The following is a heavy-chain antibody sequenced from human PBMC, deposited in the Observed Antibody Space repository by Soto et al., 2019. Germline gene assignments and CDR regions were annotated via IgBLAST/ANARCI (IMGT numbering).Heavy chain of an antibody. D-gene: IGHD6-19*01. Sequence: EVQLVESGGGLVQPGRSLRLSCVASGFTFDDYAMHWVRQAPGKGLEWVSSVSWNSVSVGYADSVKGRFTISRDNGENTLYLQLNSLRTQDTAMYYCAKDVSSGWYTGGGLFDPWGQGTLVTVSS. CDR3: AKDVSSGWYTGGGLFDP. V-gene: IGHV3-9*01. CDR1: GFTFDDYA. J-gene: IGHJ5*02. CDR2: VSWNSVSV.